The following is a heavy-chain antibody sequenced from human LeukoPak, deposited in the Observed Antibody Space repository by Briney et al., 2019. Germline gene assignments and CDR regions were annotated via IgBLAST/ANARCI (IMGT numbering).Heavy chain of an antibody. CDR1: GSIFSTYD. V-gene: IGHV3-21*01. J-gene: IGHJ6*02. D-gene: IGHD6-13*01. CDR2: FNSSSSFI. Sequence: GGPQRLFCAPCGSIFSTYDTNCARRAPGGALVGVSFFNSSSSFIYYAHSVKGRFTISRDNAKNSLYLQMNSLRAEDTAVYHCASLVAAAPYNGMDVWGQGTTVTVSS. CDR3: ASLVAAAPYNGMDV.